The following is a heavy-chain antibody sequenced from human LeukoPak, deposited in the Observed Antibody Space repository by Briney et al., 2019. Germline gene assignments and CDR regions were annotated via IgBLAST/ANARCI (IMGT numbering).Heavy chain of an antibody. CDR1: GGSISSYY. CDR2: IYYSGST. V-gene: IGHV4-59*01. CDR3: SRYIVVVVADLAAFDI. Sequence: SETLSLTCTVSGGSISSYYWSWVRQTPGKGVEWVGYIYYSGSTNYTPSLQSRVTISVDTSKNQFSLKLSSVTAADTALYYCSRYIVVVVADLAAFDIWGQGTLVTVSS. D-gene: IGHD2-15*01. J-gene: IGHJ3*02.